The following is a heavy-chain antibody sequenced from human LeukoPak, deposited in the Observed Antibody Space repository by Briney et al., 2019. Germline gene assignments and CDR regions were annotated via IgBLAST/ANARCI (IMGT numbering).Heavy chain of an antibody. J-gene: IGHJ4*02. D-gene: IGHD3-10*01. CDR3: ARAGSYALEY. CDR2: INHSGST. V-gene: IGHV4-34*01. CDR1: GGSFSGYY. Sequence: SETLSLTCAVYGGSFSGYYWSWIRQPPGKGLEWIGEINHSGSTNYNPSLKSRVTISVDTSKNQFSLKLNSVTAADTAVYYCARAGSYALEYWGRGTLVTVSS.